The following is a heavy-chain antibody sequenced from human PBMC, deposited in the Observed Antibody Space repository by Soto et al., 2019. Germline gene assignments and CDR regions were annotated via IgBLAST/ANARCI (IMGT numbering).Heavy chain of an antibody. Sequence: QLQLQESGPGLVKASETLSLTCTVSGFSISSNSYYWGWIRQPPGKGLEWIGSFYYGGNTYYNPSLKSRVTISVDTSKNQFSLKVTSVTAADTAVYYCARHVNHRISTSHYYGMEVWGQGTTVTVSS. D-gene: IGHD2-2*01. V-gene: IGHV4-39*01. J-gene: IGHJ6*02. CDR2: FYYGGNT. CDR1: GFSISSNSYY. CDR3: ARHVNHRISTSHYYGMEV.